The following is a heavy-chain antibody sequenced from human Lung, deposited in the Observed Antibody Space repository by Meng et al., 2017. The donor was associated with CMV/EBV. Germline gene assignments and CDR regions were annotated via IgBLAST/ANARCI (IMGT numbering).Heavy chain of an antibody. D-gene: IGHD3-16*02. CDR3: AHSQRVPITFGGVIVGFDY. V-gene: IGHV2-5*02. J-gene: IGHJ4*02. CDR2: IYWDDDK. Sequence: QITLKESGPTLVKPTQTPTLTCTFSGFSLSTSGVGVGWIRQPPGKALEWLALIYWDDDKRYSPSLKSRLTITKDTSKNQVVLTMTNMDPVDTATYYCAHSQRVPITFGGVIVGFDYWGQGTLVTVSS. CDR1: GFSLSTSGVG.